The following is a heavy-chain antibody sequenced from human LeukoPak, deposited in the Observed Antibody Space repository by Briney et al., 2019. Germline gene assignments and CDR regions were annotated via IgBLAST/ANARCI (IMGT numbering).Heavy chain of an antibody. CDR1: GGSISSYY. CDR2: IYTSGST. CDR3: AREGTEYYDILTGYFDY. D-gene: IGHD3-9*01. V-gene: IGHV4-4*07. J-gene: IGHJ4*02. Sequence: SSETLSLTCTVSGGSISSYYWSWIRQPAGKGLEWIGRIYTSGSTNYNPSPKSRVTMSVDTSKNQFSLKLSSVTAADTAVYYCAREGTEYYDILTGYFDYWGQGTLVTVSS.